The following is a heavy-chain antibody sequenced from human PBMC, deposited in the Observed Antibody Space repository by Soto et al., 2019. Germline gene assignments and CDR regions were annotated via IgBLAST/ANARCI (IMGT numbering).Heavy chain of an antibody. J-gene: IGHJ6*03. CDR2: ISAYNGNT. CDR1: GYTFTSYG. V-gene: IGHV1-18*01. D-gene: IGHD2-2*01. CDR3: ARDLQGYCSSTSCYGQYYYYYYMDV. Sequence: GASVKVSCKAYGYTFTSYGISWVRQAPGQGLEWMGWISAYNGNTNYAQKLQGRVTMTTDTSTSTAYMELRSLRSDDTAVYYCARDLQGYCSSTSCYGQYYYYYYMDVWGKGTTVTVSS.